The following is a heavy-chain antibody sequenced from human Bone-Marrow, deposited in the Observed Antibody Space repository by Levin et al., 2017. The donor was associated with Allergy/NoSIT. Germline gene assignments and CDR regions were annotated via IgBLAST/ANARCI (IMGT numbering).Heavy chain of an antibody. CDR2: INEAGNEK. CDR3: ATRGTVARDFDF. Sequence: GESLKISCEVSGLPFGDFWMSWVRQAPGKGLEWVANINEAGNEKQYLDSVKGRFTISRDNAKKVLSLRIRSLRVEDTAMYYCATRGTVARDFDFWGRGTLVTVSS. V-gene: IGHV3-7*03. CDR1: GLPFGDFW. J-gene: IGHJ4*02. D-gene: IGHD4-23*01.